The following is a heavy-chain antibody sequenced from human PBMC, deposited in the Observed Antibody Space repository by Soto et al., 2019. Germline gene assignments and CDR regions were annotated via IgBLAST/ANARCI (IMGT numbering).Heavy chain of an antibody. CDR3: SRLAVAGTHYFDN. D-gene: IGHD6-19*01. Sequence: QVQLVESGGGLVKPGGSLRLSCAASGFSFSDYYMSWIRHAPGKGLECVSYITHSGSIIHYADSVKGRFTISRDNTKNSLYLQMNSQRAEDTAVYYCSRLAVAGTHYFDNWGQGTLVTVSS. CDR2: ITHSGSII. CDR1: GFSFSDYY. V-gene: IGHV3-11*01. J-gene: IGHJ4*02.